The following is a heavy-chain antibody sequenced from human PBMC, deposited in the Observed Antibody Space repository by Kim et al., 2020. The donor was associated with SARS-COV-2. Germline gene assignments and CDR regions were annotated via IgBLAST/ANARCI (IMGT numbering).Heavy chain of an antibody. Sequence: GGSLRLSCAASGFTFSSYWMSWVRQAPGKGLVWVANIKQDGSEKYYVDSVKGRFTISRDNAKHSLYLQMNSLRAEDTAVYYCARVGDGYYDFWSGYSGYGMDVWGQGTTVTVSS. CDR3: ARVGDGYYDFWSGYSGYGMDV. V-gene: IGHV3-7*01. D-gene: IGHD3-3*01. CDR2: IKQDGSEK. CDR1: GFTFSSYW. J-gene: IGHJ6*02.